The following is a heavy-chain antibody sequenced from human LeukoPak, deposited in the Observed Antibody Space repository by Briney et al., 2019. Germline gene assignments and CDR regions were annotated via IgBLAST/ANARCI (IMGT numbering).Heavy chain of an antibody. CDR2: LKQDGSEI. Sequence: GGSLRLSCAASDFTFSNYWMSWVRQAPGKGLEWVGNLKQDGSEIYYLDSVKGRFTISRDNAKNSLYLQMNSLRAEDTAVYYCASLQRYSYGFDYWGQGTLVTVSS. D-gene: IGHD5-18*01. CDR3: ASLQRYSYGFDY. CDR1: DFTFSNYW. J-gene: IGHJ4*02. V-gene: IGHV3-7*01.